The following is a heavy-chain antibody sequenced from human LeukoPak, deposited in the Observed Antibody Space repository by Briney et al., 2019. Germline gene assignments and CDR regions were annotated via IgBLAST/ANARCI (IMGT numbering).Heavy chain of an antibody. Sequence: GGSLRLSCAASGFTFSSYWMSWVRQAPGKGLEWVANIKQDGSEKYYVDSMKGRFTISRDNAKNSLYLQMNSLRAEDTAVYYCARDLTPEEGGFDYWGQGTLVTVSS. J-gene: IGHJ4*02. D-gene: IGHD1-14*01. CDR2: IKQDGSEK. CDR3: ARDLTPEEGGFDY. CDR1: GFTFSSYW. V-gene: IGHV3-7*01.